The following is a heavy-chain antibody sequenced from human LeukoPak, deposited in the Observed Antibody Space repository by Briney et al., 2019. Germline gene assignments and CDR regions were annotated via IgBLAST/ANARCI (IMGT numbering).Heavy chain of an antibody. V-gene: IGHV4-39*07. CDR2: IYYSGST. CDR1: GGSISNGTSY. Sequence: SQTLSLTCTVSGGSISNGTSYWTWIRQPPGKGLEWIGSIYYSGSTYYNPSLKSRVTISVDTSKNQFSLKLSSVTAADTAVYYCVRSQLLYRCYYYYYMDVWGKGTTVTVSS. CDR3: VRSQLLYRCYYYYYMDV. D-gene: IGHD2-2*02. J-gene: IGHJ6*03.